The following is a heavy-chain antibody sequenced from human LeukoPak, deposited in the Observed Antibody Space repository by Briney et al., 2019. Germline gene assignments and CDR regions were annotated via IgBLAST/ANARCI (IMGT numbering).Heavy chain of an antibody. CDR1: GGSISSSSYY. D-gene: IGHD3-22*01. CDR2: IYYSGST. J-gene: IGHJ4*02. Sequence: SETLSLTCTVSGGSISSSSYYWGWIRQPPGKGLEWIGSIYYSGSTYYNPSLKSRVTISVDTSKNQFSLKLSSVTAADTAVYYCARDHGGPLSYYYDSSGHLDYWGQGTLVTVSS. V-gene: IGHV4-39*07. CDR3: ARDHGGPLSYYYDSSGHLDY.